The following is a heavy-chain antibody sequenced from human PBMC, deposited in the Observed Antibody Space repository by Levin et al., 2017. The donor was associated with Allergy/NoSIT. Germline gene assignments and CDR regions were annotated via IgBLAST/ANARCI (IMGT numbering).Heavy chain of an antibody. Sequence: SCAASGFTFGSYRMHWVRQAPGKGLVWVSRINTDVSDTGYADSVKGRFTISRDNANNTVYLQMSSLRAEDTAVYYCASGSTYRVGAIEAWGQGTLVTVSS. CDR3: ASGSTYRVGAIEA. V-gene: IGHV3-74*01. CDR2: INTDVSDT. J-gene: IGHJ5*02. CDR1: GFTFGSYR. D-gene: IGHD1-26*01.